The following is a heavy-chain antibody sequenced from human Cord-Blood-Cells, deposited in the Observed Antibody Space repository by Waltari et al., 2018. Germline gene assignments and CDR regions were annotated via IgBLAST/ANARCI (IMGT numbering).Heavy chain of an antibody. Sequence: QVQLVQPGAAVKKPGSSVQVPCKASGGTLSSYAISWVRQAPGQGLDWMGGIIPIFGTANYAQKFQGRVTITADESTSTAYMELSSLRSEDTAVYYCARDRGDYWGQGTLVTVSS. CDR1: GGTLSSYA. CDR3: ARDRGDY. V-gene: IGHV1-69*01. CDR2: IIPIFGTA. J-gene: IGHJ4*02.